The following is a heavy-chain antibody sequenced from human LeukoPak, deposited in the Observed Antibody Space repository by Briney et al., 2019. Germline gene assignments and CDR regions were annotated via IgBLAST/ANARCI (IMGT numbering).Heavy chain of an antibody. CDR3: ARDRWLAFDY. CDR1: GYTFTSYG. CDR2: ISAYNGNT. V-gene: IGHV1-18*01. J-gene: IGHJ4*02. D-gene: IGHD5-24*01. Sequence: RASVTVSCKASGYTFTSYGISCVRQAPGQGLEWMGWISAYNGNTNYAQKLQGRVTMTTDTSTSTAYMELRSLRSDDTAVYYCARDRWLAFDYWGQGTLVTVSS.